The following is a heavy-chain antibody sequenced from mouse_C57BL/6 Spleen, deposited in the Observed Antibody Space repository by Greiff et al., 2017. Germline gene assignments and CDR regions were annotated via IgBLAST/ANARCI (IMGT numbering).Heavy chain of an antibody. J-gene: IGHJ2*01. D-gene: IGHD1-1*01. CDR1: GYTFTSYW. CDR2: IDPSDSYT. V-gene: IGHV1-59*01. CDR3: ARIYYYGSSYVRDY. Sequence: QVQLQQPGAELVRPGTSVKLSCKASGYTFTSYWMHWVKQRPGQGLEWIGVIDPSDSYTNYNQKFKGKATLTVDTSSSTAYIQLSSLTSEDSAVYYCARIYYYGSSYVRDYWGQGTTLTVSS.